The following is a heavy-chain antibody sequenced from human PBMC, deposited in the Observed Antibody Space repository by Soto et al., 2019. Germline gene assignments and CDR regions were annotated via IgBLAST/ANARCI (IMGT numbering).Heavy chain of an antibody. CDR1: GYTFTGYY. J-gene: IGHJ4*02. CDR2: INPNSGGT. D-gene: IGHD3-9*01. V-gene: IGHV1-2*04. CDR3: ARAHYDILTGYYIAFDY. Sequence: ASVKVSCKASGYTFTGYYMHWVRQAPGQGLEWMGWINPNSGGTNYAQKFQGWVTMTRDTSISTAYMELSRLRSDDTAVYYCARAHYDILTGYYIAFDYWGQGTLVTVSS.